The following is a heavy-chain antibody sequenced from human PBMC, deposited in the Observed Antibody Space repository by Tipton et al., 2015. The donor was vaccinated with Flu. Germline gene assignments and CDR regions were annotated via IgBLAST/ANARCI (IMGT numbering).Heavy chain of an antibody. Sequence: QLVQSGGGVVQPGRSLRLSCAASGFIFSTYGMHWVRQAPGKGLGWVAVIWYDGSNKYYADSVKGRFTISRDNSKNTVYLQMNSLRAEDTAVYYCAKDKNEFYAFENWAQGTLVTVSS. D-gene: IGHD2/OR15-2a*01. V-gene: IGHV3-33*06. CDR2: IWYDGSNK. CDR1: GFIFSTYG. J-gene: IGHJ4*02. CDR3: AKDKNEFYAFEN.